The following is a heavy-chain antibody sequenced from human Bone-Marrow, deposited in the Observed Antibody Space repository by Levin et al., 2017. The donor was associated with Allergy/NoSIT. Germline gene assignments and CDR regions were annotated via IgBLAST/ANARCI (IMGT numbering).Heavy chain of an antibody. D-gene: IGHD1-7*01. V-gene: IGHV4-59*01. CDR3: ASRTGTHGYFDF. CDR1: GGSITTYY. CDR2: VRAGGST. Sequence: SETLFLTCTVSGGSITTYYWSWVRQSPGKGLEWVGYVRAGGSTNYNPSLHGRVTISLDTSSNQFSLTLTSVTAADTAIYFCASRTGTHGYFDFWGRGKLVAVSS. J-gene: IGHJ4*02.